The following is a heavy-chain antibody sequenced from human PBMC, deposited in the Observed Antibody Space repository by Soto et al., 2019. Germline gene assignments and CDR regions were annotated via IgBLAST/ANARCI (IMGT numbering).Heavy chain of an antibody. J-gene: IGHJ4*02. D-gene: IGHD2-15*01. CDR3: AREGSRGHYFDY. V-gene: IGHV1-46*01. Sequence: QVQLVQSGAEVKKPGASVKVSCKASGYTFTSYYMHWVRQAPGQGLEWMGIINPSGGSTSYAQKFQGRVTMTSDTSTSTVYMELSSLRSEDTAVYYCAREGSRGHYFDYWGQGTLVTVSS. CDR1: GYTFTSYY. CDR2: INPSGGST.